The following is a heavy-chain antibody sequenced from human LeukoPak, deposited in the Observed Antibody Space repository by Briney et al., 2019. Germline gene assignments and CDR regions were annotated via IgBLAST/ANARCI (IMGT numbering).Heavy chain of an antibody. CDR1: GFNFGVVA. Sequence: GGSLRLSCATSGFNFGVVAMDWIRQAPGQGLEWIGFIRHREYGGTAEYAASVNGRFAISRDDSKSIVYLQMNDLRTEDTGVYYCARERAGDVDYWGLGTLVTVSS. J-gene: IGHJ4*02. CDR2: IRHREYGGTA. CDR3: ARERAGDVDY. V-gene: IGHV3-49*03.